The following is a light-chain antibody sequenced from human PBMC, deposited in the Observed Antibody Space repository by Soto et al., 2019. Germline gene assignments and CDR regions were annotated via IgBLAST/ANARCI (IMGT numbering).Light chain of an antibody. Sequence: EIVLTQSPGTLSLSPGERATLSCRASQSVSSSFLAWYQQKPGQAPRLLIYGASSRATGLPDRFSGSGSGTDFTLTISRLEPEDFAVYYCQQYGSSRPWTFGQGTKVEIK. V-gene: IGKV3-20*01. CDR1: QSVSSSF. CDR3: QQYGSSRPWT. CDR2: GAS. J-gene: IGKJ1*01.